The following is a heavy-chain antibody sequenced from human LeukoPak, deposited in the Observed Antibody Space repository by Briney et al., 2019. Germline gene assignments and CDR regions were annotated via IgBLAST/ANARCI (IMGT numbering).Heavy chain of an antibody. CDR2: ISYDGSNK. CDR3: ARRDYYGSGSYAFDI. Sequence: GGSLRLSCAASGFTFSSYAMHWVRQAPGKGLEWVAVISYDGSNKYYADSVKGRFTISRDNSKNTLYLQMNSLRAEDTAVYYCARRDYYGSGSYAFDIWGQGTMVTVSS. V-gene: IGHV3-30*04. CDR1: GFTFSSYA. D-gene: IGHD3-10*01. J-gene: IGHJ3*02.